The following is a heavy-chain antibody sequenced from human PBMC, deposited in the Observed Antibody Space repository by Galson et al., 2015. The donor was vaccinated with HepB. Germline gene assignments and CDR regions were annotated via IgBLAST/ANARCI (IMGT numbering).Heavy chain of an antibody. D-gene: IGHD5-24*01. CDR3: AKNPASYACYNLDF. J-gene: IGHJ4*02. CDR1: GFSFISYS. CDR2: ISSGGTK. Sequence: SLRLSCATSGFSFISYSMNWVRQAPGRGLEWVSYISSGGTKYYADSVKGRFTISRDNDQKSLYLHMSSLRAEETGIYYCAKNPASYACYNLDFWGQGTPVTVSS. V-gene: IGHV3-48*01.